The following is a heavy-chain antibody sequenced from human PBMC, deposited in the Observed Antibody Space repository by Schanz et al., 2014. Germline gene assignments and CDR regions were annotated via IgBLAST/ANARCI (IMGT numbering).Heavy chain of an antibody. CDR2: IGTSGGT. Sequence: EVQLLESGGGLVQPGGSLRLSCAASGFVFGDYYMTWIRQAPGKGLEWVSTIGTSGGTNYAESVKGRFTISRDNSKNTLYLEMNSLRAEDTALYYCARDRRNADLDYWGQGTLVTVSS. J-gene: IGHJ4*02. V-gene: IGHV3-23*01. CDR1: GFVFGDYY. CDR3: ARDRRNADLDY. D-gene: IGHD1-1*01.